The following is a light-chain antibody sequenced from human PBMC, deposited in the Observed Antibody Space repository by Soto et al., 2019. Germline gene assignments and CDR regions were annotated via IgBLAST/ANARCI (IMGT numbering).Light chain of an antibody. Sequence: EIVLTQSPGTLSLSPGERATLSCRASQSISSSNLVWYQQKTGQAPRLLIYGASSRATGIPDRFSGSGAGTDFTLTISSLEPEDFAVYFCHHCGGSQPFGHGTKVETK. V-gene: IGKV3-20*01. CDR3: HHCGGSQP. J-gene: IGKJ1*01. CDR2: GAS. CDR1: QSISSSN.